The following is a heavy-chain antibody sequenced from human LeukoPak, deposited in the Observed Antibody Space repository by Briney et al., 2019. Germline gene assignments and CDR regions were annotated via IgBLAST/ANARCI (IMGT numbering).Heavy chain of an antibody. CDR2: IRSKGNKYAT. V-gene: IGHV3-73*01. J-gene: IGHJ4*02. CDR1: GFTFSGAD. Sequence: QPGGSLRLPCATSGFTFSGADMHWNRQVSGKGLEWVGRIRSKGNKYATEYVASVKGRFTISRDDSKNTAYLQMNSLKTEDTAVYYCIHYGSGSYSTDYWGQGTQVTVSS. D-gene: IGHD3-10*01. CDR3: IHYGSGSYSTDY.